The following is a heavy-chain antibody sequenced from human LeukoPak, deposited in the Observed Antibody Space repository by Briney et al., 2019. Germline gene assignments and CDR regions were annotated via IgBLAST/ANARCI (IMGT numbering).Heavy chain of an antibody. CDR2: FDPEDGET. J-gene: IGHJ3*02. D-gene: IGHD2-2*01. Sequence: GASVKVSCKVSGYTLTELSMHWVRQAPGKGLEWMGGFDPEDGETIYAQKFQGRVTMTEDTSTDTAYMELSSLRSEDTAVYYCATGRPIVVVPAARPNDAFDIWGQGTMVTVSS. V-gene: IGHV1-24*01. CDR1: GYTLTELS. CDR3: ATGRPIVVVPAARPNDAFDI.